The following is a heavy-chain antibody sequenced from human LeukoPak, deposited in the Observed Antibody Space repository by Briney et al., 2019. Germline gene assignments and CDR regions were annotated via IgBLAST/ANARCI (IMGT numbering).Heavy chain of an antibody. Sequence: ASVKVSYKASGYAFTSHYMHWVRQAPGQGLEWMGVINPNGGTTSYAQKFQGRVTMTRDTSTSTVYMELSSLRSEDTAVYYCARDQDYVWGAHDYWGQGTLVTVSS. CDR2: INPNGGTT. J-gene: IGHJ4*02. CDR3: ARDQDYVWGAHDY. CDR1: GYAFTSHY. V-gene: IGHV1-46*01. D-gene: IGHD3-16*01.